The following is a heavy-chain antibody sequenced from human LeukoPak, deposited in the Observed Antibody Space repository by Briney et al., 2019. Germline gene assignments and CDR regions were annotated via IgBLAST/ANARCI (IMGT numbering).Heavy chain of an antibody. CDR3: ARDNSDHHYYYYYMDV. CDR2: INWNGGST. Sequence: GGSLRLSCAASGFTFDDYGMSWVRQAPGKGLEWVSGINWNGGSTGYADSVKGRFTISRDNAKNSLYLQMNSLRAEDTALYYCARDNSDHHYYYYYMDVWGKGTTVTVSS. CDR1: GFTFDDYG. D-gene: IGHD1-14*01. V-gene: IGHV3-20*04. J-gene: IGHJ6*03.